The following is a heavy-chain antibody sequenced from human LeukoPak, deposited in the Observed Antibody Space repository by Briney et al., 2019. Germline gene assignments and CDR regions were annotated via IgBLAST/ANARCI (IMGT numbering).Heavy chain of an antibody. CDR1: AFTSSSYG. CDR2: IRYDGSNK. D-gene: IGHD1-26*01. CDR3: AKDHDEEWELVSAFDI. J-gene: IGHJ3*02. Sequence: GGSLRLSWAASAFTSSSYGMHCVRQAPSKGLEWVAFIRYDGSNKYDADSVKGRFTISRDNSKNTLYLQMNSLRAEDTAVYYCAKDHDEEWELVSAFDIWGQGTMVTVS. V-gene: IGHV3-30*02.